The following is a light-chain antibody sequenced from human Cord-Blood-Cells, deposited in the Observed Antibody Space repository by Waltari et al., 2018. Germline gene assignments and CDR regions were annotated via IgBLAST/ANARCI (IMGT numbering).Light chain of an antibody. J-gene: IGKJ1*01. CDR2: GAS. V-gene: IGKV3-20*01. CDR3: QQYGSSPQT. Sequence: EIVLTQSPGTLSLSPGGRATLSCRASQRVSSSYLAWYQQKPGQAPRHLIYGASSRATGIPDRFSGSGSGTDFTLTISRLEPEDFAVYYCQQYGSSPQTFGQGTKVEIK. CDR1: QRVSSSY.